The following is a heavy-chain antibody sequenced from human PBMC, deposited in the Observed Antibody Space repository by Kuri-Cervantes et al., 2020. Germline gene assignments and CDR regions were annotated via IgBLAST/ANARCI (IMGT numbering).Heavy chain of an antibody. CDR1: GFTFSSYG. D-gene: IGHD6-6*01. Sequence: GGSLRLSCAASGFTFSSYGMHWVRQAPGKGLEWVAVIWYDGSNKYYADSVKGRFTISRDNSKNTLYLQMNSLRAEDTAVYYCAKVAGGSSSSASLQDYWGQGTLVTVSS. J-gene: IGHJ4*02. CDR3: AKVAGGSSSSASLQDY. V-gene: IGHV3-30*02. CDR2: IWYDGSNK.